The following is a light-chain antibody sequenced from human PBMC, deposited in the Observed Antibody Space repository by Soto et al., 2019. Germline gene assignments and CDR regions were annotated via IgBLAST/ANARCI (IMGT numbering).Light chain of an antibody. J-gene: IGKJ4*01. CDR2: AAS. CDR3: QQSYSTPLT. V-gene: IGKV1-39*01. CDR1: QSISSY. Sequence: DIQMTQSPSSLSASVGDRVTITCRASQSISSYLNWYQQKPGKAPKLLIYAASSLQSGVPSRVSGSGSGTDFTLTISSLQPEDFATYDGQQSYSTPLTFGGGTKVDIK.